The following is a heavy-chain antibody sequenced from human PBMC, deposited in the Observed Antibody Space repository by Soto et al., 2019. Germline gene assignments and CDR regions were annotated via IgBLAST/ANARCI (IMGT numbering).Heavy chain of an antibody. J-gene: IGHJ4*02. CDR1: GFTFSDYG. V-gene: IGHV3-33*08. Sequence: QVHLVESGGGVVQPGGFLRLSCAGSGFTFSDYGMHWVRQAPGKGLEWVAVLWYDGSGEYYTDSVRGRFTISRVNSKNTLYLQMNNLRDEDTGVYYCARDSVRFLEHFSKDYFDYWGQGTRVTVSS. CDR2: LWYDGSGE. D-gene: IGHD3-3*01. CDR3: ARDSVRFLEHFSKDYFDY.